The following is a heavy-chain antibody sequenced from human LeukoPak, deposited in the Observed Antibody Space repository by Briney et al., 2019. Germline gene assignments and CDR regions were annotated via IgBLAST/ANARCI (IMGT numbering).Heavy chain of an antibody. Sequence: GGSLRLSCVASGFIFRNYAMSWVRQAPGEGLEWVSGISDNGGGTYYADSLKGRFTISRDNSKNMLYLQMNSLRAEDTAVYYCARALWSGPVYYGMDVWGQGTTVTVSS. CDR1: GFIFRNYA. J-gene: IGHJ6*02. D-gene: IGHD3-10*01. V-gene: IGHV3-23*01. CDR3: ARALWSGPVYYGMDV. CDR2: ISDNGGGT.